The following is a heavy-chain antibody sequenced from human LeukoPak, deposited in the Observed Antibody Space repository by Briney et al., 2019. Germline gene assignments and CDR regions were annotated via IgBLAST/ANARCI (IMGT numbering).Heavy chain of an antibody. CDR1: GGSFSGYY. CDR3: ARQTYGDYGDLRAFDI. D-gene: IGHD4-17*01. Sequence: ASETLSLTCAVYGGSFSGYYWSWIRQPPGKGLEWIGEINHSGSTNYNPSLKSRVTISVDTSKNQFSLKLSSVTAADTAVYYCARQTYGDYGDLRAFDIWGQGTMVTVSS. V-gene: IGHV4-34*01. CDR2: INHSGST. J-gene: IGHJ3*02.